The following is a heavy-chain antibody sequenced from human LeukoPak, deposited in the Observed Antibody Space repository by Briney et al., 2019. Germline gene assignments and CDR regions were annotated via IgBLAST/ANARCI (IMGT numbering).Heavy chain of an antibody. Sequence: GGSLRLSCAASGFTFSSYSMNWVRQAPGKGLEWVSSISSSSSYIYYADSVKGRFTISRDNAKNSLYLQMNSLRAEDTAVYYCARGGKYGSTLVDYWGQGILVTVSS. CDR1: GFTFSSYS. J-gene: IGHJ4*02. V-gene: IGHV3-21*01. CDR2: ISSSSSYI. D-gene: IGHD3-10*01. CDR3: ARGGKYGSTLVDY.